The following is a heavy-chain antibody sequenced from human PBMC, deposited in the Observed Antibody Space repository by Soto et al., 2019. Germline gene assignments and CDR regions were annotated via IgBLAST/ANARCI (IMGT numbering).Heavy chain of an antibody. CDR3: ERGWGYTHYYNYLDV. CDR1: GGSISSYY. J-gene: IGHJ6*03. Sequence: QVQLQELAPGLVKPSETLSLTCTVSGGSISSYYWSWVRQPPGKGLEWIGYIYYSGGTNYNPSLKSLVTMSVDTSQLQFSLQLSSVTAADTAVYYWERGWGYTHYYNYLDVWGKGTKVTVSS. D-gene: IGHD3-16*01. CDR2: IYYSGGT. V-gene: IGHV4-59*01.